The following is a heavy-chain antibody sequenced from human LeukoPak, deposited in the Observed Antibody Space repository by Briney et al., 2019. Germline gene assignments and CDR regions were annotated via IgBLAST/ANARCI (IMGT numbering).Heavy chain of an antibody. CDR2: INPNSGGT. CDR1: GYTFTGYY. Sequence: GASVKVSCKASGYTFTGYYMHWVRQAPGQGLEWMGWINPNSGGTNYAQKFQGRVTMTRDTSISTAYMELSSLRSEDTAVYYCARSCRGGSCYVLFDYWGQGTLVTVSS. D-gene: IGHD2-15*01. CDR3: ARSCRGGSCYVLFDY. V-gene: IGHV1-2*02. J-gene: IGHJ4*02.